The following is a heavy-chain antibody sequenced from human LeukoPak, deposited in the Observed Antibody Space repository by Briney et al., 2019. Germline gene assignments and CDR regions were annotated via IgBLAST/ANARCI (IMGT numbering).Heavy chain of an antibody. CDR2: ISGAGGSS. CDR3: TKDDSSSWYDYFFDY. D-gene: IGHD6-13*01. Sequence: GGSLRLSCATSGFAFSSSSMSWVRQAPGKGLERVSTISGAGGSSWYAESVKGRFSISRGNSMNSVSLQMSSLRVEDTAIYYCTKDDSSSWYDYFFDYWGQGTLVTVSS. CDR1: GFAFSSSS. J-gene: IGHJ4*02. V-gene: IGHV3-23*01.